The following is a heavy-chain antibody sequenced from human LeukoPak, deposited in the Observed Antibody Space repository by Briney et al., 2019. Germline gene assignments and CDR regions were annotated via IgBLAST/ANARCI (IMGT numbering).Heavy chain of an antibody. J-gene: IGHJ3*02. Sequence: PSETLSLTCAVYGGSFSGYYWSWIRQPPGKGLEWIGEINHSGSTNYNPSLKSRVTISVDTSKNQFSLKLSSVTAADTAVYYCAREADSYGYDDAFDIWGQGTMVTVSS. CDR2: INHSGST. CDR3: AREADSYGYDDAFDI. CDR1: GGSFSGYY. V-gene: IGHV4-34*01. D-gene: IGHD5-18*01.